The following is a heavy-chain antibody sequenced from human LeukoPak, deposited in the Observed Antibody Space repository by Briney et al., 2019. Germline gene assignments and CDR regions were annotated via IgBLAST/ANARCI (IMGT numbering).Heavy chain of an antibody. CDR2: IRSKAYGGTT. Sequence: GGSLRLYCTASGFTFGDYAMSWFRQAPRKGLEWVGFIRSKAYGGTTEYAASMKGRFTISRDDSKSIAYLQMDSLKTEDTAVYYCTRGFRGSSKFDPWGQGTLVSVSS. CDR3: TRGFRGSSKFDP. V-gene: IGHV3-49*03. D-gene: IGHD2-2*01. J-gene: IGHJ5*01. CDR1: GFTFGDYA.